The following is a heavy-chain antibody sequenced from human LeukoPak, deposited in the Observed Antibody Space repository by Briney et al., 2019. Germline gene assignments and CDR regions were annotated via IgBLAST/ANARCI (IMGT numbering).Heavy chain of an antibody. D-gene: IGHD2-15*01. J-gene: IGHJ4*02. CDR3: ARASVAATSFDY. CDR2: IKQDGSEK. Sequence: GGSLRLSCAASGFNFSRYWMRWVRQAPGKGLEWVANIKQDGSEKDYVDSVTGRFTISRDNAKNSLYLQMNSLRVEDTAVYYCARASVAATSFDYWGQGTLVTVSS. CDR1: GFNFSRYW. V-gene: IGHV3-7*01.